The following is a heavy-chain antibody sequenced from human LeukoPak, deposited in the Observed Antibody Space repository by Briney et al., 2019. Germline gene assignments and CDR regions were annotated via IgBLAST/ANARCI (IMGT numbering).Heavy chain of an antibody. V-gene: IGHV3-23*01. D-gene: IGHD3-22*01. CDR2: ISGSGGST. CDR1: GFTFSSYA. J-gene: IGHJ4*02. Sequence: PGGSLRLSCAASGFTFSSYAMSWVRQAPGKGLEWVSAISGSGGSTYYADSVKGRFTISRDNSKNTLYLQMNSLRAEDTAVYYCAKDMVYDSSGYYPMANYFDYWGQGTLVTVSS. CDR3: AKDMVYDSSGYYPMANYFDY.